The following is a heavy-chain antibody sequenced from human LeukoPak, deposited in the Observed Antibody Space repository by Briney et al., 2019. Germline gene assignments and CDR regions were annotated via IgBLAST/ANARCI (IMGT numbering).Heavy chain of an antibody. CDR3: ARRPQNGEIYGGPSGLDY. CDR1: GGSISSSNW. V-gene: IGHV4-4*02. J-gene: IGHJ4*02. Sequence: SETLSLTCAVSGGSISSSNWWSWVRQPPGKGLEWIGEIYHSGSTNYNPSLKSRATMSVDTSKNQFSLKLNSVTAADTAVYYCARRPQNGEIYGGPSGLDYWGQGNLVIVSS. D-gene: IGHD4-23*01. CDR2: IYHSGST.